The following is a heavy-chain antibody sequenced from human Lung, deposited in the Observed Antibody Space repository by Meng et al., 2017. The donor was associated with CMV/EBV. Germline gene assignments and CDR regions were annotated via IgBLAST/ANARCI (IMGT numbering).Heavy chain of an antibody. CDR2: IYPGDSDT. V-gene: IGHV5-51*01. Sequence: GEXXKISCKGSGYSFTSYWIAWVRQMPGKGLEWMGLIYPGDSDTTYSPSFQGRVTISADKSISTTYLQWSSLKASDTAIYYCARQLDTRTWDNWFDPWGQGTXVNGAS. CDR3: ARQLDTRTWDNWFDP. CDR1: GYSFTSYW. J-gene: IGHJ5*02. D-gene: IGHD2-2*01.